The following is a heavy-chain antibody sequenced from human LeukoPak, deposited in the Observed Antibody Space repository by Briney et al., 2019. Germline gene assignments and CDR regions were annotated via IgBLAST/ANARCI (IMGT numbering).Heavy chain of an antibody. CDR1: GGSISSYY. Sequence: SETLSLTCTVSGGSISSYYWSWIRQPPGKGLEWIGYIYYSGSTNYNPSLKSRVTISVDTSKNQFSLKLSSVTAADTAVYYCASPGYCSGGSCSIDYWGQGTLVTVSS. V-gene: IGHV4-59*01. CDR2: IYYSGST. J-gene: IGHJ4*02. CDR3: ASPGYCSGGSCSIDY. D-gene: IGHD2-15*01.